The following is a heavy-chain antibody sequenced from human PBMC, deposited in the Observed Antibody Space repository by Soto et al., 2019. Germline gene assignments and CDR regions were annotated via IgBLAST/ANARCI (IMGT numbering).Heavy chain of an antibody. CDR2: ISSSSSTI. CDR3: ARDPGTPRTTTFDY. CDR1: GFTFSSYS. V-gene: IGHV3-48*01. J-gene: IGHJ4*01. D-gene: IGHD1-1*01. Sequence: GGSLGLSCAASGFTFSSYSMNWVRQAPGKGLEWVSYISSSSSTIYYADSVKGRFTISRDNAKNSLYLQMNSLRAEDTAVYYCARDPGTPRTTTFDYWGQETLVTVSS.